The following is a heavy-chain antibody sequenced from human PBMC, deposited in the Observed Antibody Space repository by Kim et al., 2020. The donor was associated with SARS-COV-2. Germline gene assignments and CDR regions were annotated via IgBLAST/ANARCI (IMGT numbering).Heavy chain of an antibody. CDR3: ARASTNYYDSSGSVYYFDY. V-gene: IGHV1-69*13. CDR2: IIPIFGTA. J-gene: IGHJ4*02. CDR1: GGTFSSYA. Sequence: SVKVSCKASGGTFSSYAISWVRQAPGQGLEWMGGIIPIFGTANYAQKFQGRVTITADESTSTAYMELSSLRFEDTAVYYCARASTNYYDSSGSVYYFDYWGQGTLVTVSS. D-gene: IGHD3-22*01.